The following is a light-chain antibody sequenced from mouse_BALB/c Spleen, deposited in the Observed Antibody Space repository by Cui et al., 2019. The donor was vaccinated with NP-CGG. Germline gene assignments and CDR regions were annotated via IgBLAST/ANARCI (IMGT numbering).Light chain of an antibody. J-gene: IGLJ1*01. V-gene: IGLV1*01. CDR1: TGVVTTNNY. Sequence: QAVVTQESALTTSPRETVTLTCRSSTGVVTTNNYANWVQEKPNHLFTGLIGGTNNRTPGVPARFSGSLIGDKAALTITGAQTEDEAIYFCALWYSNHWVFGGGTKLTVL. CDR2: GTN. CDR3: ALWYSNHWV.